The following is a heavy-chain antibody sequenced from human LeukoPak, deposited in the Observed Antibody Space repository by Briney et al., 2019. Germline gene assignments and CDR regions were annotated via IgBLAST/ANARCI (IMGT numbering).Heavy chain of an antibody. Sequence: PPETLSLTCTVPGDSISSGSYYWGWIRQPPGKGLEWIGTIFYSGSTYYSPSLKSRVTISVDTSRNRFSLNLNSVTAADTAVYYCARLSRGGYYFDYWGQGTLVTVSS. D-gene: IGHD3-10*01. CDR1: GDSISSGSYY. CDR3: ARLSRGGYYFDY. V-gene: IGHV4-39*01. J-gene: IGHJ4*02. CDR2: IFYSGST.